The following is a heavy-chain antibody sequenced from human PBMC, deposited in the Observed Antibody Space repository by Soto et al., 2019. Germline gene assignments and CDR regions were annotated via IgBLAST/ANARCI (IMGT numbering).Heavy chain of an antibody. CDR1: GGSFSGYY. J-gene: IGHJ6*02. D-gene: IGHD1-1*01. Sequence: ETLSLTCAVYGGSFSGYYWSWIRQPPGKGLEWIGEINHSGSTNYNPSLKSRVTISVDTSKNQFSLKLSSVTAADTAVYYCARGGTTWFNYYYGMDVWGQGTTVTVSS. V-gene: IGHV4-34*01. CDR2: INHSGST. CDR3: ARGGTTWFNYYYGMDV.